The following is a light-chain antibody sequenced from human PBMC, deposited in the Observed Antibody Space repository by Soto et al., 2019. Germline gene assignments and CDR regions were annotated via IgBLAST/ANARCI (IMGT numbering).Light chain of an antibody. V-gene: IGKV3-20*01. CDR2: GAS. J-gene: IGKJ1*01. CDR1: QSVSSSW. CDR3: QQYGGPPWT. Sequence: EIVLTQSPGTLSLSPGERVTLSCRASQSVSSSWLAWYQQKPGQAPRPLIYGASSRATGVPDRFSGSGSGTDFTLTITRLEPEDSAVFYCQQYGGPPWTFGQGTKVEIK.